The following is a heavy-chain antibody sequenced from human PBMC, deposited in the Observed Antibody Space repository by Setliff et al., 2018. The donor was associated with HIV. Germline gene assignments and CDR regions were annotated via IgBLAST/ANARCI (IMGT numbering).Heavy chain of an antibody. V-gene: IGHV3-23*01. CDR1: GFTFSSYA. CDR3: VKVPGSGIVRYFDY. CDR2: ISSSDVTT. D-gene: IGHD3-22*01. J-gene: IGHJ4*02. Sequence: GSLRLSCVGSGFTFSSYAMSWVRQAPGKGLEWVSSISSSDVTTYYVDSAKGRFAISRDNSKNTLYLQMNSLTDADTALYYCVKVPGSGIVRYFDYWGQGTLVTVSS.